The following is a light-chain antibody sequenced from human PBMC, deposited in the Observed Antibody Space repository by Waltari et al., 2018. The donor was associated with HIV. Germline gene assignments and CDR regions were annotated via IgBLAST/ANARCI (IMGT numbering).Light chain of an antibody. J-gene: IGLJ2*01. Sequence: QSALTQPASVSGSPGQSIVLPCTGSSSDIGYYDYVSWYQQYPGQAPKALIYEVTSRPSRTSSRFSGSKSATTAFLAISKLQTDDEADYFCSSYTRRGTVVFGGGTRLTVL. CDR1: SSDIGYYDY. CDR2: EVT. V-gene: IGLV2-14*01. CDR3: SSYTRRGTVV.